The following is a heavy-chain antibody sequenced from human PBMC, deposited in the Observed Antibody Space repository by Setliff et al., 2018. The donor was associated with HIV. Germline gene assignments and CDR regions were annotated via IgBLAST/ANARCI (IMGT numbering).Heavy chain of an antibody. J-gene: IGHJ5*02. V-gene: IGHV1-3*04. D-gene: IGHD6-19*01. CDR1: GYIFTRNA. Sequence: ASVKVSCKASGYIFTRNAMHWVRQAPGHRPEWMGWINTGNGNTNYAQKFKGRLTITADESTSTAYMELSSLRSEDTAVYYCAREPSGWYSKDNWFDPWGQGTLVTVSS. CDR3: AREPSGWYSKDNWFDP. CDR2: INTGNGNT.